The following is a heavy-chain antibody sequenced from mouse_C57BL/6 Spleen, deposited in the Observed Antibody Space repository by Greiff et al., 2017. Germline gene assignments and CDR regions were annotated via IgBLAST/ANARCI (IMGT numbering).Heavy chain of an antibody. J-gene: IGHJ4*01. CDR1: GYTFTSYW. Sequence: VQLQQPGAELVMPGASVKLSCKASGYTFTSYWMHWVKQRPGQGLEWIGEIDPSDSYTNYNQKFKGQSPLAVDKSSSTAYMQLSSLTSEDSAVYYCARLLLDYYGSSPNAMDYWGQGTSVTVSS. V-gene: IGHV1-69*01. CDR2: IDPSDSYT. D-gene: IGHD1-1*01. CDR3: ARLLLDYYGSSPNAMDY.